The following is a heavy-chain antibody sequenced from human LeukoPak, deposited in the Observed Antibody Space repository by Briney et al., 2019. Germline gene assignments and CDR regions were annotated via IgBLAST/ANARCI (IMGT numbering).Heavy chain of an antibody. CDR2: INSNSGGT. CDR1: GYTFTSYY. CDR3: ARALYYDSSGYYSSSYYYFQH. Sequence: SSVKVSCKASGYTFTSYYLHWVRQAPGQRLERMGCINSNSGGTNYAQKFQGRVTMTRDTSISTAYMELSRLRSDDTAEYYCARALYYDSSGYYSSSYYYFQHWGQGTLVTVSS. D-gene: IGHD3-22*01. V-gene: IGHV1-2*02. J-gene: IGHJ1*01.